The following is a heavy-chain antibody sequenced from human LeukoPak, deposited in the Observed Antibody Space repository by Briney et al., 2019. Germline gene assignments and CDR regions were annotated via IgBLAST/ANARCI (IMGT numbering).Heavy chain of an antibody. D-gene: IGHD2-15*01. J-gene: IGHJ6*03. CDR1: GGSFSGYY. V-gene: IGHV4-34*01. CDR2: INHSGST. Sequence: SETLSLTCAVYGGSFSGYYWSWIRQPPGKGLEWIGEINHSGSTNYNPSLKSRVTISVDTSKNQFSLKLSSVTAADTAVYYCVRRRVGRNYYYYMDVWGKGTTVTVSS. CDR3: VRRRVGRNYYYYMDV.